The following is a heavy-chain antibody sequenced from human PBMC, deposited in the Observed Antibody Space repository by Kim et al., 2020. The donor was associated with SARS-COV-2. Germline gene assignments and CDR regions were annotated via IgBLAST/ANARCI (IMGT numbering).Heavy chain of an antibody. CDR3: ASKINSSLFAGLNV. CDR1: GASITSSNHY. J-gene: IGHJ6*02. D-gene: IGHD6-6*01. V-gene: IGHV4-39*01. Sequence: SETLSLTCTVSGASITSSNHYWGWVRQPPGKGLEWIGSIHYSAITSGTTYYSPSLKSRITISIDTSTGQFSLRLTSVTAADSAVYFCASKINSSLFAGLNVWGQGTTITVS. CDR2: IHYSAITSGTT.